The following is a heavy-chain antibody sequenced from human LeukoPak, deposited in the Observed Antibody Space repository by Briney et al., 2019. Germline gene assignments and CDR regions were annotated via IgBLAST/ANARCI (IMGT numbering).Heavy chain of an antibody. J-gene: IGHJ4*02. D-gene: IGHD1-7*01. CDR2: INHSGST. Sequence: PETLSLTCAVYGGSFSGYYWSWIRQPPGKGLEWIGEINHSGSTNYNPSLKSRVTISVDTSKNQFSLKLSSVTAADTAVYYCARSGYNWNFGAFYFDYWGQGTLVTVSS. CDR1: GGSFSGYY. V-gene: IGHV4-34*01. CDR3: ARSGYNWNFGAFYFDY.